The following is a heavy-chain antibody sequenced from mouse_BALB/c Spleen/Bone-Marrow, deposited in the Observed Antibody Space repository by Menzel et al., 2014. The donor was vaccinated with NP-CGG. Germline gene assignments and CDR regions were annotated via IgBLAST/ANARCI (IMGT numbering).Heavy chain of an antibody. CDR2: IYTYSGNT. V-gene: IGHV1-67*01. J-gene: IGHJ4*01. CDR1: GYTFTDYA. Sequence: QVQLKQSGPELVRPGVSVKISCKGSGYTFTDYAIHWVKQSPAKSLEWIGVIYTYSGNTKYNQKFKDKATMTVDKSSSTAYMELARLTSEDSAIYYCARRTTGYAMDYWGQGTSVTVSS. CDR3: ARRTTGYAMDY.